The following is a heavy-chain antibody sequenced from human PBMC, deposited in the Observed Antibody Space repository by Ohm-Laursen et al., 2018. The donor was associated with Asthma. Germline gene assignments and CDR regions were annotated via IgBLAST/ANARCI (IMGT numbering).Heavy chain of an antibody. CDR2: IFHSGSA. CDR1: GGAINRGGYY. Sequence: TLSLTCTVSGGAINRGGYYWSWIRQHPGKGLEYIGYIFHSGSAYYNPSLKSRVTISLDTSNIKFSLELSSVTVADTAVYYCARYTTAVTFDSWGQGTLVTVSS. D-gene: IGHD4-17*01. J-gene: IGHJ5*01. V-gene: IGHV4-31*03. CDR3: ARYTTAVTFDS.